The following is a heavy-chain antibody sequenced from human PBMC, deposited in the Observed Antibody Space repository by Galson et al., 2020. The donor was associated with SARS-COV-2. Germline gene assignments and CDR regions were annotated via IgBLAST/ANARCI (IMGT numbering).Heavy chain of an antibody. Sequence: ASETLSLTCTVSGGSISSYYWSWIRQPPGKGLEWIGYIYYSGSTNYNPSLKSRVTISVDTSKNQFSLKLSSVTAADTAVYYCARGFGELLTGVYYYYYGMDVWGQGTTVTVSS. CDR2: IYYSGST. V-gene: IGHV4-59*01. J-gene: IGHJ6*02. CDR3: ARGFGELLTGVYYYYYGMDV. CDR1: GGSISSYY. D-gene: IGHD3-10*01.